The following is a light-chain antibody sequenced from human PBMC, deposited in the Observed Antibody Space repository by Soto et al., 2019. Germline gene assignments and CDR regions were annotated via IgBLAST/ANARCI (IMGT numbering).Light chain of an antibody. J-gene: IGKJ2*01. CDR3: QQYGSSPGT. Sequence: EIVLTQSPGTLSLSPGERATLSCWASQSVSFSYLAWYQQKPGQAPRLLIYGASSRAAGIPNRFSGSGSGTDFTLTISRLEPEDFAVYDCQQYGSSPGTFGQGNKLEIK. CDR1: QSVSFSY. CDR2: GAS. V-gene: IGKV3-20*01.